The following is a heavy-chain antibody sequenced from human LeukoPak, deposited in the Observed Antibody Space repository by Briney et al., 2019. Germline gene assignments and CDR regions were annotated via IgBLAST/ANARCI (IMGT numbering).Heavy chain of an antibody. D-gene: IGHD3-22*01. J-gene: IGHJ2*01. V-gene: IGHV4-4*02. Sequence: SETLSLTCAVSGGSISSSKWWGWVRQPPGKGLEWIGEIYHSGSTNYNPSLKRPVTISVDKSKNQFSLKLSSVTAADTAVYYCARGAYYYDSSGHSWYFDLWGRGTLVTVSS. CDR1: GGSISSSKW. CDR2: IYHSGST. CDR3: ARGAYYYDSSGHSWYFDL.